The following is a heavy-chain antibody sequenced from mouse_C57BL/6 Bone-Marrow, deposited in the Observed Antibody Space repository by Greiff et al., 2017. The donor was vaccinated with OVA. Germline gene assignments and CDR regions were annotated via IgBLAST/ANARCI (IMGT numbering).Heavy chain of an antibody. J-gene: IGHJ1*03. D-gene: IGHD2-4*01. CDR2: IYPGDGDT. V-gene: IGHV1-82*01. Sequence: VQRVESGPELVKPGASVKISCKASGYAFSSSWMNWVKQRPGKGLEWIGRIYPGDGDTNYNGKFKGKATLTADKSSSTAYMQLSSLTSEDSAVYFCAKVIYYDSDWYFDVWGTGTTVTVSS. CDR3: AKVIYYDSDWYFDV. CDR1: GYAFSSSW.